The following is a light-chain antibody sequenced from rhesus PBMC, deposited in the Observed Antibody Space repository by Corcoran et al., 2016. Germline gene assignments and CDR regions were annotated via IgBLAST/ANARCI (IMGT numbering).Light chain of an antibody. CDR2: VAS. V-gene: IGKV1-33*02. J-gene: IGKJ4*01. Sequence: DIQMTQSPSSLSASEGDTVTITCQASQGITKYLAWYQQKPGKAPNLLIYVASTLQSGVPSRFSGRGSGTEFALTISSLQPEDFATYYCQHHNSYPPTFGGGAKVELK. CDR1: QGITKY. CDR3: QHHNSYPPT.